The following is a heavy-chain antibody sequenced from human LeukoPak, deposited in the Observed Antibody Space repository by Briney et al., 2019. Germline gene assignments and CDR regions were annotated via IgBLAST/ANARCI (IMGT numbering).Heavy chain of an antibody. Sequence: KASETLPLTCAVYGGSFSGYYWSWIRQPPGKGLEWIGEINHSGSTNYNPSLKSRVTISVDTSKNQFSLKLSSVTAADTAVYYCARDIPVDYWGQGTLVTVSS. J-gene: IGHJ4*02. V-gene: IGHV4-34*01. CDR2: INHSGST. CDR3: ARDIPVDY. CDR1: GGSFSGYY.